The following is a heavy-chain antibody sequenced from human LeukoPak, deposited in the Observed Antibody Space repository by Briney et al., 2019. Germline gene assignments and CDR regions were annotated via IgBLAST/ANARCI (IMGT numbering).Heavy chain of an antibody. CDR2: MSDSGGRT. CDR1: GITLSNYG. J-gene: IGHJ4*02. Sequence: GGSLRLSCAVSGITLSNYGMSWVRQAPGKGLEWVAGMSDSGGRTNYADSVKGRFTISRDNPKSTLYLQMNSLRAEDTAVYFCAKRGVVIRVILVGFHKEAYYFDSWGQGALVTVSS. V-gene: IGHV3-23*01. CDR3: AKRGVVIRVILVGFHKEAYYFDS. D-gene: IGHD3-22*01.